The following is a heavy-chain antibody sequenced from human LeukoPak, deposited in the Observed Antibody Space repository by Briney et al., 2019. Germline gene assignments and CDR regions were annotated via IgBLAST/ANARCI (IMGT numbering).Heavy chain of an antibody. Sequence: GGSLRLSCAASGFTFDDYTVHWGRQAPGKGLEWVSGFSWNSGSIGYADSVKGRFSISRDTAKNSLYLQMNSLRAEDTALYYCAKERITMVRGALDYWGQGTLVTVSS. CDR2: FSWNSGSI. J-gene: IGHJ4*02. CDR3: AKERITMVRGALDY. V-gene: IGHV3-9*01. CDR1: GFTFDDYT. D-gene: IGHD3-10*01.